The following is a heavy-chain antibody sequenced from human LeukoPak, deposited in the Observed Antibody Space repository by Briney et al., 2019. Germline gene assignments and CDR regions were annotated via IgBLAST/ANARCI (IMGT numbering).Heavy chain of an antibody. V-gene: IGHV4-59*01. CDR2: FYYSGST. J-gene: IGHJ4*02. Sequence: PSETLSLTCTVSGGSISSYDWSWIRQPPGKGLEWIGYFYYSGSTDYNPSLKSRVTISVDTSKNQFSLNLSSVTAADTAVYYCARDSSAHFDYWGQGTLVTVSS. CDR3: ARDSSAHFDY. CDR1: GGSISSYD.